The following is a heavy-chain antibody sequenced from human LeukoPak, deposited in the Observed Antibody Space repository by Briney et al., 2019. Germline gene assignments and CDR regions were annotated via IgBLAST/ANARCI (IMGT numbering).Heavy chain of an antibody. V-gene: IGHV3-23*01. J-gene: IGHJ4*02. CDR3: VKRTMSAFDQ. CDR2: ISGKGNGT. CDR1: GFPFSNYA. Sequence: TGGSLRLSCAASGFPFSNYAMNWVRQDPDKGLEWIAGISGKGNGTYYADSVKGRFTISRDNSKNTLFLQMISLRREDTATYWCVKRTMSAFDQWGQGILVIVSS.